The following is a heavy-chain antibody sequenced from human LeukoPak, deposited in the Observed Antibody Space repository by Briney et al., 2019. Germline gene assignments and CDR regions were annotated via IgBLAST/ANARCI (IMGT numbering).Heavy chain of an antibody. V-gene: IGHV1-18*01. J-gene: IGHJ3*02. CDR1: GYTFTTYG. CDR3: ARTYPYPWGGGAFDI. CDR2: ISVYNGNT. D-gene: IGHD3-16*01. Sequence: ASVKVSCKASGYTFTTYGISWVRQAPGQGLEWMGWISVYNGNTNYAQKLQDRLIMTTDTSTSTAYMELRSLRSDDTAVYCCARTYPYPWGGGAFDIWGQGTMVTVSS.